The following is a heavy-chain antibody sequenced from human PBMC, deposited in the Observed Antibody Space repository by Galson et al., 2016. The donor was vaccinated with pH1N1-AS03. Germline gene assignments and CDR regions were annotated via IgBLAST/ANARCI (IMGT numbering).Heavy chain of an antibody. CDR1: GFPFSGYS. CDR2: ISSSTSYI. D-gene: IGHD2-2*01. V-gene: IGHV3-21*01. J-gene: IGHJ6*02. CDR3: SRGDYCSSTSCFWPPLYGMDV. Sequence: SLRLSCAASGFPFSGYSMNWVRQAPGKGLEWVSSISSSTSYIYYGDSVKGRFTISRDNVKNSLYLQMTSLRAEDTAVYYCSRGDYCSSTSCFWPPLYGMDVWGQGTTVTGSS.